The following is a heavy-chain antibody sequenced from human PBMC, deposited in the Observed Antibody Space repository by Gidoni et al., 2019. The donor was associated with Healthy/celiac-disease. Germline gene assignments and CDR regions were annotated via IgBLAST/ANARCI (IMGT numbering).Heavy chain of an antibody. D-gene: IGHD3-3*01. J-gene: IGHJ6*02. CDR2: IWYDGSNK. Sequence: QVQLVESGGGVVQPGRSLRLSCAASGFTFSSYGMHWVRQAPGKGLEWVAVIWYDGSNKYYADSVKGRFTISRDNSKNTLYLQMNSLRAEDTAVYYCARDPSYYDAPNYGMDVWGQGTTVTVSS. V-gene: IGHV3-33*01. CDR1: GFTFSSYG. CDR3: ARDPSYYDAPNYGMDV.